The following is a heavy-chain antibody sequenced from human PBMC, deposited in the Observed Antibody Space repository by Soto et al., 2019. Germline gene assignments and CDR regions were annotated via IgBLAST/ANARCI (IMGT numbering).Heavy chain of an antibody. J-gene: IGHJ6*02. D-gene: IGHD3-10*01. CDR1: GFTFSSYG. CDR3: AKDLLYPVSGMDV. CDR2: ISYDGSNK. Sequence: PGGSLRLSCAASGFTFSSYGMHWVRQAPGKGLEWVAVISYDGSNKYYADSVKGRFTISRDNSKNTLYLQMNSLRAEDTAVYYRAKDLLYPVSGMDVWGQGTTVTVSS. V-gene: IGHV3-30*18.